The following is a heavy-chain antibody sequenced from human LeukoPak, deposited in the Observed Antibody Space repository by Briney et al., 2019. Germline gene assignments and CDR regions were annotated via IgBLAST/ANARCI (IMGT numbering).Heavy chain of an antibody. Sequence: SETLSLTCTVSGGSISSSSYSWGWIRQPPGKGLEWIGSIYYSGSTHYNQSLKSRVTISVDTSKNQFSLKLSSVTAADTAVYYCARRTVTPFYFDYWGQGTLVTVSS. CDR1: GGSISSSSYS. V-gene: IGHV4-39*01. D-gene: IGHD4-17*01. J-gene: IGHJ4*02. CDR2: IYYSGST. CDR3: ARRTVTPFYFDY.